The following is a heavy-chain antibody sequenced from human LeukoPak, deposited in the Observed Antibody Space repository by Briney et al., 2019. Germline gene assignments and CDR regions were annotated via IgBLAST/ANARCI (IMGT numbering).Heavy chain of an antibody. V-gene: IGHV1-2*02. D-gene: IGHD6-19*01. CDR3: ARGMAVCGTKIGFDY. Sequence: ASVKVSCKPSGYTLSDYFIHWVRQAPGQGLEWMGWIYPYSGVTNSAQKFQGRVTMNTDTSIRTVYMEVSRTRSDDTAVYYCARGMAVCGTKIGFDYWGQGTVVTVSS. CDR1: GYTLSDYF. J-gene: IGHJ4*02. CDR2: IYPYSGVT.